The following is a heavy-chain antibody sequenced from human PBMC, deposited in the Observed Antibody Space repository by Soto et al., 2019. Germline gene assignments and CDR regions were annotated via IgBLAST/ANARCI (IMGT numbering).Heavy chain of an antibody. J-gene: IGHJ4*02. D-gene: IGHD5-18*01. V-gene: IGHV1-69*13. CDR2: IIPIFGTA. CDR1: GVTFSSYA. Sequence: SVKVSCKASGVTFSSYAISWVRQAPGQGLEWMGGIIPIFGTANYAQKFQGRVTITADESTSTAYMELSSLRSEDTAVYYCAIGSDTAMDSSFDYWGQGTLVTVSS. CDR3: AIGSDTAMDSSFDY.